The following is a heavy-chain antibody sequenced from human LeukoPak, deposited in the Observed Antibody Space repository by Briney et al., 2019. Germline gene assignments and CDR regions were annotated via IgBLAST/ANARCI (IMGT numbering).Heavy chain of an antibody. V-gene: IGHV3-7*01. CDR2: INPDGNKK. D-gene: IGHD5-18*01. J-gene: IGHJ4*02. CDR3: ARDLAYSRLDY. CDR1: GFTFSSSY. Sequence: PGGSLRLSCAASGFTFSSSYMSWVRQAPGKGLGGVASINPDGNKKYSADSVKGRFTISRDNAENSLYLQMNSLRVEDTAFYYCARDLAYSRLDYWGQGMLVTVSS.